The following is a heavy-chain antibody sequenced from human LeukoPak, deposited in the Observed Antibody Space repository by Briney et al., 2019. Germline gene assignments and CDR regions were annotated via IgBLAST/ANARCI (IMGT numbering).Heavy chain of an antibody. CDR2: INHSGST. CDR3: ARERYSSGPTLFDP. J-gene: IGHJ5*02. CDR1: GGSFSGYY. V-gene: IGHV4-34*01. D-gene: IGHD6-19*01. Sequence: SETLSLTCAVYGGSFSGYYWSWIRQPPGKGLEWIGEINHSGSTNYNPSLKSRVTISVDTSKNQLSLKLSSVTAADTAVYYCARERYSSGPTLFDPWGQGTLATVSS.